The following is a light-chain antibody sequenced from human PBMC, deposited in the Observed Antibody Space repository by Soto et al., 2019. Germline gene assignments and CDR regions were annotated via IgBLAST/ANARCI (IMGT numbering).Light chain of an antibody. CDR3: QQANSFPPIT. CDR2: GAS. V-gene: IGKV3-15*01. Sequence: EIVMTQSPATLSVSPGERATLSCRASQSVSIKLAWYQQKPGQAPRLLIYGASTRATGVPTRFSGSGSGTEFTLTISSLQPEDFATYYCQQANSFPPITFGQGTRLEI. J-gene: IGKJ5*01. CDR1: QSVSIK.